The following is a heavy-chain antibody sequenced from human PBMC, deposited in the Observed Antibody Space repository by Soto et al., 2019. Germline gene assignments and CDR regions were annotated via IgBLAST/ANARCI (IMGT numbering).Heavy chain of an antibody. V-gene: IGHV3-9*01. CDR2: ISWNSGSI. J-gene: IGHJ5*02. CDR3: AKDPNYYDSSGYYNWFDP. CDR1: GFTFSDYY. Sequence: GGSLRLSCAASGFTFSDYYMSWVRQAPGKGLEWVSGISWNSGSIGYADSVKGRFTISRDNAKNSLYLQMNSLRAEDTALYYCAKDPNYYDSSGYYNWFDPWGQGTLVTVSS. D-gene: IGHD3-22*01.